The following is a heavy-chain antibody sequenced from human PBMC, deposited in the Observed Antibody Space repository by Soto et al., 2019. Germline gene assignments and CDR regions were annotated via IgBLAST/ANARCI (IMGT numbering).Heavy chain of an antibody. Sequence: GESLKNSCKASGYILTSYWIGWVRQLPGKGLECMGIIYPSDSDTRYSPSFQGQVTISVDKSISTPYLQWSSLKASDTAMYYCLRGTGDPRNHLSYWAQRALVLASS. CDR2: IYPSDSDT. J-gene: IGHJ4*01. V-gene: IGHV5-51*01. D-gene: IGHD1-1*01. CDR3: LRGTGDPRNHLSY. CDR1: GYILTSYW.